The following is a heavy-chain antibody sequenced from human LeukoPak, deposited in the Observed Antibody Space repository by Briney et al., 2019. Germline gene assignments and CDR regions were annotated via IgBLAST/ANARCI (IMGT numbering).Heavy chain of an antibody. J-gene: IGHJ5*02. D-gene: IGHD3-22*01. CDR3: ARDNLYYYDSSGYNWFDP. Sequence: SETLSLTCAVSGGSISSYYWSWIRQPPGKGLEWIGYIYYSGSTNYNPSLKSRVTISVDTSKNQFSLKLSSVTAADTAVYYCARDNLYYYDSSGYNWFDPWGQGTLVTVSS. CDR2: IYYSGST. V-gene: IGHV4-59*01. CDR1: GGSISSYY.